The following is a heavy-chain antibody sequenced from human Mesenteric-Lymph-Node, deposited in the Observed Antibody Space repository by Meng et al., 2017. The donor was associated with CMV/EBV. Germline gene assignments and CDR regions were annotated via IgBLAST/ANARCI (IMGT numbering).Heavy chain of an antibody. D-gene: IGHD3-10*01. CDR2: IYYSGST. CDR3: ARPHYYGSGSSPWFDP. V-gene: IGHV4-39*01. Sequence: QLQLQESGPGLVKPSETLSLTYTVSGGSISSSSYYWGWIRQPPGKGLEWIGSIYYSGSTYYTPSLKSRVTISVDTSKNQFSLKLSSVTAADTAVYYCARPHYYGSGSSPWFDPWGQGTLVTVSS. CDR1: GGSISSSSYY. J-gene: IGHJ5*02.